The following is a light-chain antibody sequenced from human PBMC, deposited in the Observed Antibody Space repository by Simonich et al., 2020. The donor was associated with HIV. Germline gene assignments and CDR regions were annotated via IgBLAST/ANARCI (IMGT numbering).Light chain of an antibody. CDR2: LAS. J-gene: IGKJ1*01. V-gene: IGKV4-1*01. Sequence: DIVMTQSPDSLAVSLGERATINCKSSQSVLYISKNKNYLAWYQQKPGQPPKLLIYLASTREAGVPERFIGSGSGTDFTRTISSLQAEDVAVYYCQQYYSTPRTFGQGTKVEIK. CDR3: QQYYSTPRT. CDR1: QSVLYISKNKNY.